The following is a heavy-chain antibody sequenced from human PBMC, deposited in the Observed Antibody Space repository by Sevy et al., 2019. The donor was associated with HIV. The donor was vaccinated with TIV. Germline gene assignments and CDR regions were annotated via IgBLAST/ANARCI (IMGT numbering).Heavy chain of an antibody. CDR3: ATTTQIAVAAHFDY. CDR1: GYTLTELS. CDR2: FYPEDGET. D-gene: IGHD6-19*01. V-gene: IGHV1-24*01. Sequence: ASVKVSCKVSGYTLTELSMHWVRQAPGKGLEWMGGFYPEDGETIYAQKFQGRVTMTEDTSTDTAYMELSSLRSEDTAVYYCATTTQIAVAAHFDYWGQGTLVTVSS. J-gene: IGHJ4*02.